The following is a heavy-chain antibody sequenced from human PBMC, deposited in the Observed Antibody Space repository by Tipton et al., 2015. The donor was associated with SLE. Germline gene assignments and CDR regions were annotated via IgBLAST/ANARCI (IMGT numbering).Heavy chain of an antibody. CDR1: GFTFSSYA. D-gene: IGHD6-19*01. Sequence: GSLRLSCAASGFTFSSYAMSWVRQAPGKGLEWVSAISGSGGSTYYADSVKGRFTISRDNSKNTLYLQMNSLRAEDTAVYYCAAKLSSGWYYLDYWGQGTLVTVSS. CDR2: ISGSGGST. CDR3: AAKLSSGWYYLDY. J-gene: IGHJ4*02. V-gene: IGHV3-23*01.